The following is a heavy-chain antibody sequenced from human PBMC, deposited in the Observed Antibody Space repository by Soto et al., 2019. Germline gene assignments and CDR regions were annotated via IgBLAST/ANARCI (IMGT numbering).Heavy chain of an antibody. Sequence: GESLKISCKGSGYSFTIYWIGWVRQMPGKGLEWMGIIYPGDSDTRYSPSFQGQVTISADKSISTAYLQWSSLKASDTAMYYCARLSGSIXAAPRAEDAYYYYGMDVWGQGTTVTVSS. CDR3: ARLSGSIXAAPRAEDAYYYYGMDV. CDR2: IYPGDSDT. J-gene: IGHJ6*02. V-gene: IGHV5-51*01. D-gene: IGHD6-13*01. CDR1: GYSFTIYW.